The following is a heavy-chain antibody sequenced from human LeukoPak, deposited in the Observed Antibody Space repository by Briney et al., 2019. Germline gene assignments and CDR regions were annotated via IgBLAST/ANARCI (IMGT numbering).Heavy chain of an antibody. CDR2: ISSSSFKI. V-gene: IGHV3-48*04. Sequence: PGGSLRLSCAASEFTFVRYAMNWVRQAPGKGLEWVSYISSSSFKIGYADSVKGRFTISRDNSKNSLYLQMDSLRVGDTAVYYCVRDPSYGSSWYYYMDVWGKGTTVTVSS. D-gene: IGHD6-13*01. CDR3: VRDPSYGSSWYYYMDV. J-gene: IGHJ6*03. CDR1: EFTFVRYA.